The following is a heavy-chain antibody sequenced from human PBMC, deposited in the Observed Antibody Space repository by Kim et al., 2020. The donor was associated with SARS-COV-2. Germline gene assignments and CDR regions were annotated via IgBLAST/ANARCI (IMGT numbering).Heavy chain of an antibody. V-gene: IGHV5-51*01. Sequence: GESLKISCKGSGYSFTSYWIGWVRQMPGKGLEWMGIIYPGDSDTRYSPSFQGQVTISADKSISTAYLQWSSLKTSDTAMYYCARLFYYYDSSGYSHFDYWGQGTLVTLSS. CDR3: ARLFYYYDSSGYSHFDY. CDR1: GYSFTSYW. CDR2: IYPGDSDT. J-gene: IGHJ4*02. D-gene: IGHD3-22*01.